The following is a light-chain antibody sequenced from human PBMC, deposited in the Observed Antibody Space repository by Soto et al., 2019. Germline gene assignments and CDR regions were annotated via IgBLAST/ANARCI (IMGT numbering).Light chain of an antibody. CDR2: AAS. J-gene: IGKJ2*01. Sequence: DIQMTQSPSSVSASVGDRVTITCRASQGISTNLAWYQQKPGKAPKLLIYAASTLQSGVPPRFSGSGSGSDFTLTISSLQPDDFATYYCQQLYTYPHTFGLGTQLEI. CDR3: QQLYTYPHT. CDR1: QGISTN. V-gene: IGKV1-12*01.